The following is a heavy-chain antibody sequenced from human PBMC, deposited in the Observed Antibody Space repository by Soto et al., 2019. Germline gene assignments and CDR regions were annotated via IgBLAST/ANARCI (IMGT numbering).Heavy chain of an antibody. V-gene: IGHV1-18*01. CDR2: ISAYNGNT. Sequence: ASVKVSCKASGYTFTSYGISWVRQAPGQGLEWMGWISAYNGNTNYAQKLQGRVTMTTDTSTSTAYMELRSLRSDDTAVYYCARGLTYGSGSYYKSEDTLDDYYYDMDVWGQGTTVTAP. D-gene: IGHD3-10*01. CDR3: ARGLTYGSGSYYKSEDTLDDYYYDMDV. CDR1: GYTFTSYG. J-gene: IGHJ6*02.